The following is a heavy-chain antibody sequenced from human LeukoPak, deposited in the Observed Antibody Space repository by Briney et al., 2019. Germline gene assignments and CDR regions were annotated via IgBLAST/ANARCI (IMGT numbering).Heavy chain of an antibody. CDR2: IKEDGSEK. V-gene: IGHV3-7*03. CDR1: RFTFNRYW. Sequence: PGGSLRLSCAAFRFTFNRYWMSWVRQAPGKGLEWVANIKEDGSEKNYVDSMKGRITISRDNAKNSLYLQMNSLRVEDMAVYYCARGVIGYRDAFDIWGQGAMVTVSS. J-gene: IGHJ3*02. D-gene: IGHD5-12*01. CDR3: ARGVIGYRDAFDI.